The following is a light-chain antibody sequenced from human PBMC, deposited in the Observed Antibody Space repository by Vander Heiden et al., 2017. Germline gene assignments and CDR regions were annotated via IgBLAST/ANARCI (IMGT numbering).Light chain of an antibody. J-gene: IGKJ4*01. Sequence: DIVMTQSPDSLAVSLGERAPLNCKSSQSVLYSSNNKNYLAWYQQKPGQPPKLLIYWASTRETGVPERFSGSGSGTDFTLTISSLQAEDVAVYYCQQYDSTPLTFGGGTKVEIK. V-gene: IGKV4-1*01. CDR1: QSVLYSSNNKNY. CDR2: WAS. CDR3: QQYDSTPLT.